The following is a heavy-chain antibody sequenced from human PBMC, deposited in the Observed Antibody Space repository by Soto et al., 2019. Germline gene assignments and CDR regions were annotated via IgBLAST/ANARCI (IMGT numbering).Heavy chain of an antibody. CDR1: GFTFSNAW. V-gene: IGHV3-66*01. J-gene: IGHJ4*02. CDR2: IYSGGST. CDR3: ARNIESTMTPNDY. D-gene: IGHD4-17*01. Sequence: CGSLRLSCAASGFTFSNAWMSWVRKAPGKGLEWVSVIYSGGSTYFADSVKGRFTISRDNSKNTVYLQMNSLRAEDTAVYYCARNIESTMTPNDYWGQGTLVTVSS.